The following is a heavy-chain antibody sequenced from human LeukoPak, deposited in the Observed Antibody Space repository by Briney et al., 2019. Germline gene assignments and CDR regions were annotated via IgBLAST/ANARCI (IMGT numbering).Heavy chain of an antibody. Sequence: SETLSLTCAVYGGSFSGYYWSWIRQPPGKGLEWIGEINHSVSTNYNPSLKGRVTISVDTSKNQFSLKLSSVTAADTAVYYCARLIAVAGPIDYWGQGTLVTVSS. V-gene: IGHV4-34*01. CDR2: INHSVST. J-gene: IGHJ4*02. D-gene: IGHD6-19*01. CDR3: ARLIAVAGPIDY. CDR1: GGSFSGYY.